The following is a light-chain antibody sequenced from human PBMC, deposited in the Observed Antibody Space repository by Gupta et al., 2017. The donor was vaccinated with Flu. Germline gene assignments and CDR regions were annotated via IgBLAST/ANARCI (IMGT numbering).Light chain of an antibody. V-gene: IGLV7-43*01. J-gene: IGLJ3*02. CDR1: TGAVTNGHF. CDR2: STT. Sequence: GTVTLTCSSSTGAVTNGHFPNWIQQKPGQVPRPLIYSTTDRQSWTPARFSGSLFGGKAALTVSHVQPEDEADYYCLLYYSNVGVFGGGTKLTVL. CDR3: LLYYSNVGV.